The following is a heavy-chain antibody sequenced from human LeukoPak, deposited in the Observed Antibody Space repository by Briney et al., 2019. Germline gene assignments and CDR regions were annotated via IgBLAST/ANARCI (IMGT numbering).Heavy chain of an antibody. V-gene: IGHV4-4*02. J-gene: IGHJ6*03. CDR1: GGSISSNNW. Sequence: PSGTLSLTCAVSGGSISSNNWWSWVRQPPGRGLEWIGEIYHSGNTNYNPSLKSRVTMSVDKSKNQFSLTLTSVTAADTALYYCARVGSYEGLGYYYYMDVWGKGTTVTVSS. CDR3: ARVGSYEGLGYYYYMDV. CDR2: IYHSGNT. D-gene: IGHD5-18*01.